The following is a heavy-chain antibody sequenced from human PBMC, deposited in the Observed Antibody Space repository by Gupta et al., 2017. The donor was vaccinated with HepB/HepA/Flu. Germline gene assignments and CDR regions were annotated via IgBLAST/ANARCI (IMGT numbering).Heavy chain of an antibody. CDR3: AKGGYSSGTPYFGMDV. CDR2: IYSGGNT. J-gene: IGHJ6*02. CDR1: GFTVSNNY. Sequence: EVQLVESGGGLVQPGGSLRLSCAASGFTVSNNYMSWVRQAPGKGLEWVSVIYSGGNTYYADSVKGRFTISRDSSKNTLHLQMNSLRAEDTAVYYCAKGGYSSGTPYFGMDVWGQGTTVTVSS. D-gene: IGHD6-19*01. V-gene: IGHV3-66*01.